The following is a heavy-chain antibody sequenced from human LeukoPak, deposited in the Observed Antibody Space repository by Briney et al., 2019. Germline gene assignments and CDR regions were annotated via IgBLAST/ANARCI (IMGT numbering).Heavy chain of an antibody. CDR1: GFTFSTYA. D-gene: IGHD4-17*01. CDR2: ISSNGGST. J-gene: IGHJ3*02. Sequence: GGSLRLSCSASGFTFSTYAMHWVRQAPGKGLEYVSAISSNGGSTYYADSVKGRFTISRDNSKNTLYLQMSSLRPEDTAVYYCVKDRGRRGDYFAFDIWGQGTMVIVSS. CDR3: VKDRGRRGDYFAFDI. V-gene: IGHV3-64D*06.